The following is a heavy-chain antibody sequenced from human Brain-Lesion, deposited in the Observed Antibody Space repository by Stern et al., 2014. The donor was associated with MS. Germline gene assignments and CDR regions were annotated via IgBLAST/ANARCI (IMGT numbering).Heavy chain of an antibody. V-gene: IGHV4-61*02. CDR3: ARGNYDVLTDNGGHGFDI. D-gene: IGHD3-9*01. J-gene: IGHJ3*02. Sequence: QVQLQESGPGLVKPSQTLSLTCTVSGGSISSGNYYWSWIRQPAGEGLEWIGRIYSSGSTQYNPPLKSRVTISADTSTNHFSLRLSSVTAADTAVYYCARGNYDVLTDNGGHGFDIWGQGTMVTVSS. CDR2: IYSSGST. CDR1: GGSISSGNYY.